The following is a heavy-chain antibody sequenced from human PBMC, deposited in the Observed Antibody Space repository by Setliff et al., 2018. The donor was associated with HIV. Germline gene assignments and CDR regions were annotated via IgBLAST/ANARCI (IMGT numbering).Heavy chain of an antibody. J-gene: IGHJ4*02. D-gene: IGHD1-26*01. CDR1: GYSFFSYS. V-gene: IGHV1-18*01. CDR3: ARATYSGSPNPPQDY. CDR2: INCYSGDS. Sequence: ASVKVSCKASGYSFFSYSITWVRQAPGQGLEWVGWINCYSGDSKFPEKLQGRITMTADTSTSTAYMELRNLTSDDTAMYYCARATYSGSPNPPQDYWGQGTLVTVSS.